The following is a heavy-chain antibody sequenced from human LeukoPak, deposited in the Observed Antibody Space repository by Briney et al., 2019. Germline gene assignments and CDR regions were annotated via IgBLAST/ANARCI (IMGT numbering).Heavy chain of an antibody. V-gene: IGHV1-69*05. Sequence: SVKVSCKASGYTLTGHYMHWVRQAPGQGLEWMGGIIPIFGTANHAQKFQGRVTITTDESTSTAYMELSSLRSEDTAVYYCAKGSVRDSWSGLFDYWGQGTLVTVSS. CDR1: GYTLTGHY. CDR2: IIPIFGTA. CDR3: AKGSVRDSWSGLFDY. D-gene: IGHD3-3*01. J-gene: IGHJ4*02.